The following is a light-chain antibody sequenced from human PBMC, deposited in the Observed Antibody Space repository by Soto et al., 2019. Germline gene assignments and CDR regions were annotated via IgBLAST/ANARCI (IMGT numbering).Light chain of an antibody. CDR1: QSLLHSDGYNY. V-gene: IGKV2-28*01. CDR2: LGS. CDR3: MQAIKTPAT. J-gene: IGKJ1*01. Sequence: DIVMTQSPLSLPVTPGEPASISCRSSQSLLHSDGYNYLDWYLQKPGQSPQLLIYLGSNRASGVSDXXSGSGSGTHFTLKISRVEAEDVGVYYCMQAIKTPATFGQGTKVEIK.